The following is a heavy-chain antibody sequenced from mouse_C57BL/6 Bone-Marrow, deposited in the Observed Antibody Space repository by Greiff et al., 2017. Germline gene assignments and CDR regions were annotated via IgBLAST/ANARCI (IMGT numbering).Heavy chain of an antibody. CDR3: ASRRVNWYYFDY. Sequence: QVQLQQPGAELVKPGASVKMSCKASGYTFTSYWITWVKQRPGQGLEWIGDIYPGSGSTNYNEKFKSKATLTVDTSSSTAYMQLSSLTSEDSAVYYCASRRVNWYYFDYWGQGTTLTVSS. V-gene: IGHV1-55*01. CDR2: IYPGSGST. D-gene: IGHD4-1*01. J-gene: IGHJ2*01. CDR1: GYTFTSYW.